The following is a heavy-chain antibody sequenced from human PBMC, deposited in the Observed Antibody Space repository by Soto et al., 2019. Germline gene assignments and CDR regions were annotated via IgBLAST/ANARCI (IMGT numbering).Heavy chain of an antibody. Sequence: GGSLRLSCSVSGFTIINYAMHWVRQAPGKGLQYVASISSNGDSTYYADSVRGRFTISRDNSKNTLYLQMSNLRTEDTAVYYCVKDRYVDYWGQGILVTVSS. CDR2: ISSNGDST. J-gene: IGHJ4*02. CDR1: GFTIINYA. CDR3: VKDRYVDY. D-gene: IGHD3-16*02. V-gene: IGHV3-64D*06.